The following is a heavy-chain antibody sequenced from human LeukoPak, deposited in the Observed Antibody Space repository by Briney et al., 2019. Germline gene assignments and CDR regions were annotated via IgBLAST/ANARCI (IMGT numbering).Heavy chain of an antibody. V-gene: IGHV3-15*01. D-gene: IGHD2-21*01. Sequence: GGSLRLSCAASGFTFINAWMTWVRQAPGKGLEWVGRIKSKTDGGTTDYAAPVKGRFSISRDDSKNTLYLQMNSLKTEDTAVYYCSTSPGDESDFWGQRTLVTVSS. CDR1: GFTFINAW. J-gene: IGHJ4*02. CDR2: IKSKTDGGTT. CDR3: STSPGDESDF.